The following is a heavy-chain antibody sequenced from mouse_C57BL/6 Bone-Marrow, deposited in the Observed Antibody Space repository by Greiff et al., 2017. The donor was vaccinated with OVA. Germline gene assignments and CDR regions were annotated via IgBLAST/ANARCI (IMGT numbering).Heavy chain of an antibody. J-gene: IGHJ1*03. Sequence: EVQLQQSGPELVKPGASVKIPCKASGYTFTDYNMDWVKQSHGKSLEWIGDINPNNGGTIYNQKFKGKATLTVDKSSSTAYMELRSLTSEDTAVYYCARWGIYYYGSSYRYFDVWGTGTTVTVSS. CDR2: INPNNGGT. CDR3: ARWGIYYYGSSYRYFDV. D-gene: IGHD1-1*01. CDR1: GYTFTDYN. V-gene: IGHV1-18*01.